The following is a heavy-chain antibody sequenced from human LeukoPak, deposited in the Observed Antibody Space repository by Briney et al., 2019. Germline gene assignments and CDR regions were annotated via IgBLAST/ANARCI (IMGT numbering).Heavy chain of an antibody. J-gene: IGHJ4*02. CDR2: IKEDGSEK. CDR3: AKDAAGPEY. D-gene: IGHD6-13*01. Sequence: GGSLRLSCAASGFTFSTYWMSWVRQGSGKGLEWVANIKEDGSEKYYVDSVKGRFTISRDNAKNSLYLQMNSLRAEDTAVYYCAKDAAGPEYWGQGTLVTVSS. V-gene: IGHV3-7*05. CDR1: GFTFSTYW.